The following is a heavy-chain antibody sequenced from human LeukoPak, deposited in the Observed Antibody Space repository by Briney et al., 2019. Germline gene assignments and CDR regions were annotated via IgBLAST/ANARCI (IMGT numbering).Heavy chain of an antibody. CDR3: ARGGGIGADLDF. CDR2: INWNGGST. D-gene: IGHD3-10*01. J-gene: IGHJ4*02. Sequence: GGSLRLSCAVSGFTFDDYGMSWVRQVPGKGLEWVSGINWNGGSTGYADSVKGRFTISRDNAKNSLYLQMNSLRADDTALYYCARGGGIGADLDFWGQGTLVTVSS. CDR1: GFTFDDYG. V-gene: IGHV3-20*04.